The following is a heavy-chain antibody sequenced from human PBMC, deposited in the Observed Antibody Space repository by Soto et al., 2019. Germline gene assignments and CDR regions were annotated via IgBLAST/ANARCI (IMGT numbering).Heavy chain of an antibody. D-gene: IGHD3-10*01. CDR3: ARQSRWEGSGAEDYYYYYGMDV. CDR1: GGSISSSSYY. V-gene: IGHV4-39*01. CDR2: IYYSGST. Sequence: SETRSLTCTVSGGSISSSSYYWGWIRQPPGKGLEWIGSIYYSGSTYYNPSLKSRVTISVDTSKNQFSLKLSSVTAADTAVYYCARQSRWEGSGAEDYYYYYGMDVWGQGTTVTVSS. J-gene: IGHJ6*01.